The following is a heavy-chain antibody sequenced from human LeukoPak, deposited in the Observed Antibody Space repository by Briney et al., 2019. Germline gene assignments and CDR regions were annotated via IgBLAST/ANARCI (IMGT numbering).Heavy chain of an antibody. CDR3: AKDASIAAAGTEGHFDY. D-gene: IGHD6-13*01. V-gene: IGHV3-9*01. Sequence: PGGSLRLSCASSGFTFSSYAMHWVRQAPGKGLEWVSGISWNSGSIGYADSVKGRFTSSRDNAKNSLYLQMNSLRAEDTALYYCAKDASIAAAGTEGHFDYWGQGTLVTVSS. CDR2: ISWNSGSI. J-gene: IGHJ4*02. CDR1: GFTFSSYA.